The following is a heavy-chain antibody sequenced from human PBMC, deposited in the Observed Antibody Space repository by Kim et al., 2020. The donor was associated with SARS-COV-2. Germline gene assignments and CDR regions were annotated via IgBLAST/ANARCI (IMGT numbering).Heavy chain of an antibody. J-gene: IGHJ6*02. V-gene: IGHV3-23*03. Sequence: GGSLRLSCAASGFTFSSYAMSWVRQAPGKGLEWVSVIYSGGSSTYYADSVKGRFTISRDNSKNTLYLQMNSLRAEDTAVYYCATDLGFTMVRGSSYGMDVWGQRTTVTVSS. CDR3: ATDLGFTMVRGSSYGMDV. D-gene: IGHD3-10*01. CDR1: GFTFSSYA. CDR2: IYSGGSST.